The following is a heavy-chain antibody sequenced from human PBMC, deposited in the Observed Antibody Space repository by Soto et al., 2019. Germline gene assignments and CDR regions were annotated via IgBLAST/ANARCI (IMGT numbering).Heavy chain of an antibody. D-gene: IGHD3-22*01. CDR2: IYSGGST. J-gene: IGHJ4*02. CDR3: ARDRMDYYDSSGRDFDY. Sequence: GGSLRLSCAASGFTVSSNYMSWVRQAPGKGLEWVSVIYSGGSTYYADSVKGRFTISRDNSKNTLYLQMNSLRAEDTAVYYCARDRMDYYDSSGRDFDYRAQRTLVTVSS. CDR1: GFTVSSNY. V-gene: IGHV3-53*01.